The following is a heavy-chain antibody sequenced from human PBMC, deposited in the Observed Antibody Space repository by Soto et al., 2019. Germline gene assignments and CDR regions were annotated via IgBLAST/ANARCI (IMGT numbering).Heavy chain of an antibody. D-gene: IGHD6-19*01. CDR2: IDAGNGKT. V-gene: IGHV1-3*01. Sequence: QVQLVQSGAEVKKPGASVKVSCKASGYIFNRYVMHWVRQAPGQRPEWMGWIDAGNGKTKYSEKFQGRVTITRDTSASTAYMELTTLRSEDTAVYYCARGRVWYDYWGQGTQV. CDR3: ARGRVWYDY. CDR1: GYIFNRYV. J-gene: IGHJ4*02.